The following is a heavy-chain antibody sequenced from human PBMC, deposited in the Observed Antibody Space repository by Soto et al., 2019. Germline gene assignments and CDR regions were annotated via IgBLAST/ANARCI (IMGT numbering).Heavy chain of an antibody. CDR2: IKQDGSEK. CDR3: ARVVVYGVATAYYYYYMDV. D-gene: IGHD5-12*01. CDR1: GFTFSSYW. V-gene: IGHV3-7*01. Sequence: GGSLRLSCAASGFTFSSYWMSWVRQAPGKGLEWVANIKQDGSEKYYVDSVKGRFTISRDNAKNSLYLQMNSLRAEDTAVYYCARVVVYGVATAYYYYYMDVWGKGTTVTVSS. J-gene: IGHJ6*03.